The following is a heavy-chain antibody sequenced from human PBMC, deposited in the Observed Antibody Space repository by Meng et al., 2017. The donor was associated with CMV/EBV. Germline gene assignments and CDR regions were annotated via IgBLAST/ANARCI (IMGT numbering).Heavy chain of an antibody. CDR2: IIPIFGTA. V-gene: IGHV1-69*05. Sequence: SVKVSCKASGGTFSSYAISWVRQAPGQGLEWMGGIIPIFGTANYAQKFQGRVTITTDESTSTAYTELSSLRSEDTAVYYCATLGLLFRPFDGYYGMDVWGQGTTVTVSS. J-gene: IGHJ6*02. CDR1: GGTFSSYA. CDR3: ATLGLLFRPFDGYYGMDV. D-gene: IGHD2-21*01.